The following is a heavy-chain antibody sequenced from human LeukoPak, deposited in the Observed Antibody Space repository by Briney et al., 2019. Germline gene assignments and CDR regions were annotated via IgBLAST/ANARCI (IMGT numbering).Heavy chain of an antibody. J-gene: IGHJ6*03. Sequence: PSETLSLTCTVSGGSISSGSYYWSWIRQPAGKGLEWIGRIYTSGSTNYNPSLKSRVTISVDTSKNQFSLKLSSVTAADTAVYYCAREREPYSGYDFGQIWYYYYYMDVWGKGTTVTVSS. D-gene: IGHD5-12*01. V-gene: IGHV4-61*02. CDR2: IYTSGST. CDR3: AREREPYSGYDFGQIWYYYYYMDV. CDR1: GGSISSGSYY.